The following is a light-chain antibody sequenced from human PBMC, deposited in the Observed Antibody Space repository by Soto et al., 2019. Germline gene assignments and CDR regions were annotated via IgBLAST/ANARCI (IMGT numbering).Light chain of an antibody. CDR2: GAS. CDR1: QSVRSN. CDR3: QQYNDWPRT. Sequence: EIVMTQSPATLSVSPGERATLSCRANQSVRSNLAWYQQKLGQAPRLLIYGASTRATGIPARFSGSGSGTEFTLTISSLQSEDFAIFYCQQYNDWPRTFGQGTKL. J-gene: IGKJ2*01. V-gene: IGKV3-15*01.